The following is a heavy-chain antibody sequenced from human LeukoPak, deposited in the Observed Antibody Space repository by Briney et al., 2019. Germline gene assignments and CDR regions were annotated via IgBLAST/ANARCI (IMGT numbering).Heavy chain of an antibody. V-gene: IGHV3-11*01. CDR3: TRAPEYSDT. J-gene: IGHJ5*02. D-gene: IGHD2/OR15-2a*01. CDR2: ILGSGSSA. Sequence: GGSLRLSCVGSGFIFSDHYINWIRQAPGRGLEWIAYILGSGSSADYADSVKGRFTVSRDNAANSVFLQMDSLRVDDSAVYFCTRAPEYSDTWGQGTLVTVSS. CDR1: GFIFSDHY.